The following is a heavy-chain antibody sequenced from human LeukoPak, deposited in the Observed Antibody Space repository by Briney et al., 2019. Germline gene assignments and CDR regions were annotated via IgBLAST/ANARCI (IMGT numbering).Heavy chain of an antibody. CDR1: GDSISRYY. Sequence: SETLSLTCTVSGDSISRYYWSWIRQPPGKGLEWIGYIYYSETTNYNPSLKSRVTISVDTSKNHFSLKLISVTAADTAVYYCARMQFNSGWYYFDYWGQGTLVTVSS. CDR2: IYYSETT. D-gene: IGHD6-19*01. CDR3: ARMQFNSGWYYFDY. V-gene: IGHV4-59*01. J-gene: IGHJ4*02.